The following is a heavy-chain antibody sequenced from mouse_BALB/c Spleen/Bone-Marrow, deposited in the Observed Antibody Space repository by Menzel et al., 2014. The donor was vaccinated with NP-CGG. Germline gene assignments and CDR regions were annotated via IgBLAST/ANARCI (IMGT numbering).Heavy chain of an antibody. J-gene: IGHJ1*01. CDR2: IHYSGST. V-gene: IGHV3-1*02. D-gene: IGHD1-1*01. CDR1: GYSITSGYS. Sequence: EVKLVESGPDLVKPSQSLSLTCTVTGYSITSGYSWHWIRQFPGNKLEWMGYIHYSGSTNYNPSLKSRISITRDTSKNQFFLQLNSVTTEDTATYCCARATVVPYWYFDVWGAGTTVTVSS. CDR3: ARATVVPYWYFDV.